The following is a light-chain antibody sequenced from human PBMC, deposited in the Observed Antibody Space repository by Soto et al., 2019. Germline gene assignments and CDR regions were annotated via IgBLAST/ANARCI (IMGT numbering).Light chain of an antibody. CDR1: QSVASN. V-gene: IGKV3-15*01. Sequence: EIVMTQSPASLSVSPGDGATLSCRASQSVASNVAWYQQKPGQGPRLLIHGASTRAVGVPARFSGSGSGTDFTLTINSLQSEDFAFYYCQQYHNWPPQYTFGQGTKLQI. J-gene: IGKJ2*01. CDR3: QQYHNWPPQYT. CDR2: GAS.